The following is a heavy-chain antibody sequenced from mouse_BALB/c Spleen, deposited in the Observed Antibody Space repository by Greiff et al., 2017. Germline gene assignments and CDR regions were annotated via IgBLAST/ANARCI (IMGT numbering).Heavy chain of an antibody. D-gene: IGHD4-1*01. CDR1: GYSFTGYT. Sequence: EVQLQQSGPELVKPGASMKISCKASGYSFTGYTMNWVKQSHGKNLEWIGLINPYNGGTSYNQKFKGKATLTVDKSSSTAYMELLSLTSEDSAVYYCAREGGTGKGSYYYAMDYWGQGTSVTVSS. CDR2: INPYNGGT. V-gene: IGHV1-18*01. CDR3: AREGGTGKGSYYYAMDY. J-gene: IGHJ4*01.